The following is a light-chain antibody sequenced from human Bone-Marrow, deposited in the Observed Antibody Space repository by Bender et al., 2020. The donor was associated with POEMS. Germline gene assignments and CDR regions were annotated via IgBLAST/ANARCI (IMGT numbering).Light chain of an antibody. Sequence: QSALTQPASVSGSPGQSITISCTGTNSDVGGYNFVSWYQQHPGKAPKLMIYDVSNRPSGVSNRFSGSKSGNTASLTISGLRAEDEADYYCSSYTGDTWVFGRGTKLTVL. CDR2: DVS. CDR3: SSYTGDTWV. V-gene: IGLV2-14*01. J-gene: IGLJ3*02. CDR1: NSDVGGYNF.